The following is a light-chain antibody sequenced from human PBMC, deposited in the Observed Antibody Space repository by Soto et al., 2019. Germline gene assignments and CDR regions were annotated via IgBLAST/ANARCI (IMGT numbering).Light chain of an antibody. V-gene: IGLV2-14*01. J-gene: IGLJ7*01. CDR3: SSYSSGTTLEV. CDR1: SSDVGGYNY. CDR2: EVR. Sequence: QSALTQPASVSGSPGQSIAISCTGTSSDVGGYNYVSWYQQHPGKAPKLMIYEVRDRPSGVSDRFSGSKSGNTASLTISGLQPEDEADYYCSSYSSGTTLEVFGAGTQLTVL.